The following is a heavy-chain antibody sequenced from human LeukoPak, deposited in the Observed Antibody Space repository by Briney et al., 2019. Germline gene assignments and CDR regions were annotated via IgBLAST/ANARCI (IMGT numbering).Heavy chain of an antibody. D-gene: IGHD5-18*01. CDR1: GFTFSSHA. CDR2: ISSSSDHI. V-gene: IGHV3-23*01. Sequence: GGSLRLSCAASGFTFSSHALSWVRQAPGKGLEWVSAISSSSDHIYYADSVQGRFTISRDNSKNTLYLQMNSLRAEDTALYYCANFVDTSMGGNDYWGQGTLVTVSS. J-gene: IGHJ4*02. CDR3: ANFVDTSMGGNDY.